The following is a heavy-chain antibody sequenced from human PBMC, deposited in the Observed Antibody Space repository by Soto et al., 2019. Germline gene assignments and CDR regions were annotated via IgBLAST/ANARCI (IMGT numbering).Heavy chain of an antibody. Sequence: SETLSLTCSVSGGSVSDKTYYWSWIRQPPGKRLEWIGYVYYSGTTNYNPSLKSRATISVDLSKNRFSLRLSSVTTADTALYYCARTTAMPNTLWSRYFFDYWGQGTLVTVSS. V-gene: IGHV4-61*01. CDR1: GGSVSDKTYY. J-gene: IGHJ4*02. CDR3: ARTTAMPNTLWSRYFFDY. D-gene: IGHD2-2*01. CDR2: VYYSGTT.